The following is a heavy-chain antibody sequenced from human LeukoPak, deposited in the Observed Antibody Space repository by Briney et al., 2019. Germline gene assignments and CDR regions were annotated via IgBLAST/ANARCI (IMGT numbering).Heavy chain of an antibody. Sequence: ASVKVSCKASGYTFTGYYMHWVRQAPGQGLEWMGRINPNSGGTNYAQKFQGRVTMTRDTSISTAYMELSRLRSDDTAVYYCARERYGSCSGGSCYSEYFQHWGQGTLVTVSS. CDR2: INPNSGGT. D-gene: IGHD2-15*01. CDR3: ARERYGSCSGGSCYSEYFQH. J-gene: IGHJ1*01. CDR1: GYTFTGYY. V-gene: IGHV1-2*06.